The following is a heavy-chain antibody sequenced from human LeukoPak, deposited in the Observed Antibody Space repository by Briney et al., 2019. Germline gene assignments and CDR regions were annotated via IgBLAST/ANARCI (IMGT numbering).Heavy chain of an antibody. CDR3: ARRGMTRNFPYYFDY. Sequence: SETLSLTCTVSGGSISSITHYWGWIRQPPGKGLEWIGNIYYRGTTYYNPSLKSRVTISVDTSQNQFSLKLSSVTAADAAVYYCARRGMTRNFPYYFDYWGQGTLVTVSS. J-gene: IGHJ4*02. V-gene: IGHV4-39*01. D-gene: IGHD3-16*01. CDR1: GGSISSITHY. CDR2: IYYRGTT.